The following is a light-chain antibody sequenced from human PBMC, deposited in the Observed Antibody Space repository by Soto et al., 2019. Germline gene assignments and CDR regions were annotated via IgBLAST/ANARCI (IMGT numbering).Light chain of an antibody. Sequence: DIKMTKSLSPLSASVEDRVTTTGRASQSISNWLAWYQQRPGKAPKLLIYKASSLEGGVPSRFSGSGSGTEFTLTISSLQPDDFATYYCQQYNTYSRTFGQGTKVEIK. V-gene: IGKV1-5*03. CDR3: QQYNTYSRT. CDR1: QSISNW. CDR2: KAS. J-gene: IGKJ1*01.